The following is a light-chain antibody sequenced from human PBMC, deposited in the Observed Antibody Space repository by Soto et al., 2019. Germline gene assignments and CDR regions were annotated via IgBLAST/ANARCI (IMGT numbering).Light chain of an antibody. CDR3: QQSYNFPRI. J-gene: IGKJ2*01. CDR2: AAS. V-gene: IGKV1-39*01. Sequence: DIQMTQSPSSLSASVGDRVTITCRTSQGINDYLNWYQMKPGEAPKILIYAASALQSGIPSRFSGSASETEFTLTITSLQPEDFATDYCQQSYNFPRIFGQGPNLQVK. CDR1: QGINDY.